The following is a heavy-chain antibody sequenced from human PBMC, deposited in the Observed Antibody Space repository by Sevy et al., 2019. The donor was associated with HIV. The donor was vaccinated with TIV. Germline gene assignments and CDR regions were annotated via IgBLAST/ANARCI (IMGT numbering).Heavy chain of an antibody. CDR1: GFTFSTYW. D-gene: IGHD3-16*01. CDR3: ARALADWGSFHFSL. V-gene: IGHV3-7*01. CDR2: IKQDGTEK. J-gene: IGHJ4*02. Sequence: GGSLRLSCAASGFTFSTYWMTWVRQAPGKGLEWVANIKQDGTEKDYVDSVKGRFTVSRDNAQNSLSLQMSSLRAEDTAVYYCARALADWGSFHFSLWGQGTSVTVSS.